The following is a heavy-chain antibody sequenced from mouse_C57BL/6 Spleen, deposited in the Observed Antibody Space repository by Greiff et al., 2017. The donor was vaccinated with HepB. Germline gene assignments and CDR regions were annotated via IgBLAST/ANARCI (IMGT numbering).Heavy chain of an antibody. CDR2: INPGSGGT. Sequence: VQLQQSGAELVRPGTSVKVSCKASGYAFTNYLIEWVKQRPGQGLEWIGVINPGSGGTNYNEKFKGKATLTADKSSSTAYMQLSSLTSEDSAVYYCARSYYYAPFDYWGQGTTLTVSS. CDR1: GYAFTNYL. J-gene: IGHJ2*01. D-gene: IGHD1-1*01. CDR3: ARSYYYAPFDY. V-gene: IGHV1-54*01.